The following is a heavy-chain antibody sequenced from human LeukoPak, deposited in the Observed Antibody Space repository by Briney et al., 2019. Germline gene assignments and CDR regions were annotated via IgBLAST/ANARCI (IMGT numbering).Heavy chain of an antibody. CDR1: GYTLTELS. D-gene: IGHD2-15*01. CDR2: FDPEDGET. Sequence: ASVTVSCTVSGYTLTELSMHWVRQAPGKGLEWMGGFDPEDGETIYAQKFQGRVTMTEDTSTDTAYMELSSLRSEDTAVYYCATDTVVVVAARYYGMDVWGQGTTVIVFS. V-gene: IGHV1-24*01. CDR3: ATDTVVVVAARYYGMDV. J-gene: IGHJ6*02.